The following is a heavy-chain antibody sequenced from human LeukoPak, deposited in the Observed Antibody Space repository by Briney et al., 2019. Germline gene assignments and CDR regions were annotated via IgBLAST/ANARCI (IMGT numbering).Heavy chain of an antibody. D-gene: IGHD6-19*01. CDR1: GGSISSYY. V-gene: IGHV4-4*07. CDR3: ARDVGSGWLSRGAFDI. CDR2: IYTSGST. J-gene: IGHJ3*02. Sequence: SETLSLTCTVSGGSISSYYWSWIRQPAGKGLEWIGRIYTSGSTNYNPSLKSRVTMSVDTSKSQFSLKLSSVTAADTAVYYCARDVGSGWLSRGAFDIWGQGTMVTVSS.